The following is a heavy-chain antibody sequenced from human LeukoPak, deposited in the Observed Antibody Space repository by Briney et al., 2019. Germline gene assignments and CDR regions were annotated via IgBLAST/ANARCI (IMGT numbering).Heavy chain of an antibody. V-gene: IGHV3-30*03. CDR1: GFSFPNSD. D-gene: IGHD1-26*01. J-gene: IGHJ4*02. CDR3: ARERGELPLDY. Sequence: PGGSLRLSCLVSGFSFPNSDIYWVRQAPGKGVDWVAFISYDGSKRYYGDAVKGRFTISRDNSKNTLYLQMNSLRAEDTAVYYCARERGELPLDYWGQGTLVTVSS. CDR2: ISYDGSKR.